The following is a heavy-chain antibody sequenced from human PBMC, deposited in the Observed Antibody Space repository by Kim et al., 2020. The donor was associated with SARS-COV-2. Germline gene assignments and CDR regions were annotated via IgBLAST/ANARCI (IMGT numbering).Heavy chain of an antibody. CDR1: GYTFTSYA. CDR3: ASLYYYDSSGYWGDYYYYGMDV. Sequence: ASVKVSCKASGYTFTSYAMHWVRQAPGQRLEWMGWINAGNGNTKYSQKFQGRVTITRDTSASTAYMELSSLRSEDTAVYYCASLYYYDSSGYWGDYYYYGMDVWGQGTTVTVSS. D-gene: IGHD3-22*01. CDR2: INAGNGNT. J-gene: IGHJ6*02. V-gene: IGHV1-3*01.